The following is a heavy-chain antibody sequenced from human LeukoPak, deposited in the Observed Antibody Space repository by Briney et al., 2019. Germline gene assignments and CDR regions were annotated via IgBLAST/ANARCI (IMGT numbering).Heavy chain of an antibody. CDR3: ARDPAGEFSDY. D-gene: IGHD3-10*01. Sequence: PSETLSLTCTVSGNSISSYYWTWIRQPPGKGLEWIGRISTSESTNYNPSLKSRVTMSVDTSKNQFSLKLSSVTAADSAVYYCARDPAGEFSDYWGQRTLVTVSS. V-gene: IGHV4-4*07. CDR1: GNSISSYY. J-gene: IGHJ4*02. CDR2: ISTSEST.